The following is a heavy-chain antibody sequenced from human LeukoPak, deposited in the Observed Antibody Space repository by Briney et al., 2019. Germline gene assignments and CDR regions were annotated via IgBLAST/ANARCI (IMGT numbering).Heavy chain of an antibody. D-gene: IGHD2-15*01. CDR1: GFTFSSYG. CDR3: AKADIVVVVAATRD. V-gene: IGHV3-30*18. CDR2: ISYDGSNK. J-gene: IGHJ4*02. Sequence: PGRSLRLSCAAPGFTFSSYGMHWVRQAPGKGLEWVAVISYDGSNKYYADSAKGRFTISRDNSKNTLYLQMNSLRAEDTAVYYCAKADIVVVVAATRDWGQGTLVTVSS.